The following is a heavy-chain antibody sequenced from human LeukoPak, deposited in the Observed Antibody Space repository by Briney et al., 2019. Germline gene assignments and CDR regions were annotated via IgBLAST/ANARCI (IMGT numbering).Heavy chain of an antibody. J-gene: IGHJ4*02. Sequence: PGGSLRLSCAASGFTFSTFWMHWVRQTPGKGLVWVSRISNDGSTTHYADSVKGRFTISRQNAKNSLFLQMNSLRAEDTAVYYCARDEGYYDYVWGSYRYQFDYWGQGTLVTVSS. CDR2: ISNDGSTT. D-gene: IGHD3-16*02. CDR3: ARDEGYYDYVWGSYRYQFDY. V-gene: IGHV3-74*01. CDR1: GFTFSTFW.